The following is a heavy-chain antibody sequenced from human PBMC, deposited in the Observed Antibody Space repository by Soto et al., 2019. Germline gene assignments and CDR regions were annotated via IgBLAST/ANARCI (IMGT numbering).Heavy chain of an antibody. CDR3: ATTNWNHNSFDP. Sequence: SETLSLTCAVFGGSFSGYYWSWIRQPPGKGLEWIGEINHRGSTNYNPSLKSRVTMSVDTSKNQFSLKLTSMTAADTAVYYCATTNWNHNSFDPSGQGTLVTVSS. D-gene: IGHD1-1*01. CDR1: GGSFSGYY. V-gene: IGHV4-34*01. J-gene: IGHJ5*02. CDR2: INHRGST.